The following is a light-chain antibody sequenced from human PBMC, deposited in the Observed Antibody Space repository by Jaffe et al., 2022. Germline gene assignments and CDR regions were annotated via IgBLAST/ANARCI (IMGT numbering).Light chain of an antibody. Sequence: QSALTQPRSVSGSPGQSVTISCTGTSSDVGGYNYVSWFQKYPGKAPKVMIYDVNKRPSGVPDRFSGSKSGNTASLTISGLQAEDEADYYCCSYAGSHTWVFGGGTKLTVL. V-gene: IGLV2-11*01. CDR3: CSYAGSHTWV. CDR1: SSDVGGYNY. CDR2: DVN. J-gene: IGLJ3*02.